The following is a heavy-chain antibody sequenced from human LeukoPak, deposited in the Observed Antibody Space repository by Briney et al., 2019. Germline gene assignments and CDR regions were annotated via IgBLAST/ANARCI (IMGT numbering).Heavy chain of an antibody. CDR1: GGSISSYY. V-gene: IGHV4-59*08. CDR2: IYYSGST. J-gene: IGHJ4*02. Sequence: SSETLSLTCTVSGGSISSYYWSWIRQPPGKGLEWMGNIYYSGSTNYNSSLKSRVTISVDTSKNQISLKLRSVTAADTAVYYCARKGVSDLYYFDSWDQGTLVTVSS. D-gene: IGHD3-16*01. CDR3: ARKGVSDLYYFDS.